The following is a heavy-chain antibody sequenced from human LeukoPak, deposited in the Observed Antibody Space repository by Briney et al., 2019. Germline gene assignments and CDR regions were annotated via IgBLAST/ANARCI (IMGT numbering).Heavy chain of an antibody. V-gene: IGHV3-74*03. J-gene: IGHJ6*03. CDR3: AKDGDFWSGYQYYYMDV. Sequence: PGGSLRLSCVASGFTFSNYWIHWVRQAPGKGLAWVSRINTDGSITTYADSVKGRFTISRDNSKNTLYLQMNSLRAEDTAVYYCAKDGDFWSGYQYYYMDVWGKGTTVTVSS. CDR2: INTDGSIT. D-gene: IGHD3-3*01. CDR1: GFTFSNYW.